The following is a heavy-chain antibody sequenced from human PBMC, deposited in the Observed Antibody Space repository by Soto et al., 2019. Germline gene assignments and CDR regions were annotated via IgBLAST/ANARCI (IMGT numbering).Heavy chain of an antibody. J-gene: IGHJ5*02. D-gene: IGHD3-22*01. CDR3: ARGLGYYDSSGYTNRKNWFDP. V-gene: IGHV1-46*01. Sequence: GASVKVSCEASGYTFTSYYIHWVRQAPGEGLEWMGIINPSGGSTSYAQKFQGRVTMTRDTSTSTVYMELSSLRSEDTAVYYCARGLGYYDSSGYTNRKNWFDPWGHGTMVTV. CDR1: GYTFTSYY. CDR2: INPSGGST.